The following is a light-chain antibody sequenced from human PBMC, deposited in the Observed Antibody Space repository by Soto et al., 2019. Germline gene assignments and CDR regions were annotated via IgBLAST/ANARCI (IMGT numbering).Light chain of an antibody. V-gene: IGLV2-8*01. CDR1: SSDVGAYNY. J-gene: IGLJ2*01. CDR2: EVS. CDR3: SSFAGSSNVI. Sequence: SALTQPPSASGSPGQSVTFSCIGTSSDVGAYNYVSWYQQHPGKAPKLMIYEVSKRPSGVPDRFSGSKSANTASLTVSGLQAEDEADYYCSSFAGSSNVIFGGGTKVTVL.